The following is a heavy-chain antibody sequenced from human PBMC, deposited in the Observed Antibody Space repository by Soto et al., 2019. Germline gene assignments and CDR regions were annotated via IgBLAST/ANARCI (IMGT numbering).Heavy chain of an antibody. CDR3: AKDSINGDFWSGPDY. J-gene: IGHJ4*02. V-gene: IGHV3-30*18. D-gene: IGHD3-3*01. CDR1: GFTFSSYG. Sequence: QVQLVESGGGVVQPGRSLRLSCAASGFTFSSYGMHWVRQAPGKGLEWVAVISYDGSNKYYADSVKGRFTISRDNSKNTLYLQMNSLRAEDTAVYYCAKDSINGDFWSGPDYWGQGNLVTVSS. CDR2: ISYDGSNK.